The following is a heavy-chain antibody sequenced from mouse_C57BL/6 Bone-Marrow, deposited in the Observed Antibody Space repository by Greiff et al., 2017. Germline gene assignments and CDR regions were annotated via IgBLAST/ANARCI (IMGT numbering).Heavy chain of an antibody. V-gene: IGHV1-19*01. D-gene: IGHD2-1*01. CDR3: ARGNHWYFDV. CDR2: INPYNGGT. Sequence: VQLQQSGPVLVKPGASVKMSCKASGYTFTDYYMNWVKQSHGKSLEWIGVINPYNGGTSYNQTFKGKVTLSVDKSSSTAYMELNSLTSEDSAVYYCARGNHWYFDVWGTGTTVTVSS. CDR1: GYTFTDYY. J-gene: IGHJ1*03.